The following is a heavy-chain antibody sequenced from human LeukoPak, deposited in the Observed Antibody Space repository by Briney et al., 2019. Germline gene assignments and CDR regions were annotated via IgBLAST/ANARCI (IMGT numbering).Heavy chain of an antibody. CDR3: ARDGIAVAGSPVSAVGYYYYYMDV. Sequence: ASVKVSCKVSGYTLTELSMHWVRQAPGKGLEWMGGFDPEDGETIYAQKLQGRVTMTTDTSTSTAYMELRSLRSDDTAVYYCARDGIAVAGSPVSAVGYYYYYMDVWGKGTTVTVSS. D-gene: IGHD6-19*01. CDR2: FDPEDGET. J-gene: IGHJ6*03. CDR1: GYTLTELS. V-gene: IGHV1-24*01.